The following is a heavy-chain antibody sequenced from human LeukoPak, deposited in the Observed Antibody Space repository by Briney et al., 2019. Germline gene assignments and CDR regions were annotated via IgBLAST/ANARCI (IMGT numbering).Heavy chain of an antibody. CDR2: VNWNGGST. CDR3: ASPLYYDTRGFYYQVFD. V-gene: IGHV3-20*04. D-gene: IGHD3-22*01. J-gene: IGHJ4*02. CDR1: GFSFADYG. Sequence: PGGSLRLSCAASGFSFADYGMSWVRQAPGKGLEWVSGVNWNGGSTGYAGSVRGRFTISRDNAKNSLYLQMNSLRAEDTAVYYCASPLYYDTRGFYYQVFDWGQGTLVTVSS.